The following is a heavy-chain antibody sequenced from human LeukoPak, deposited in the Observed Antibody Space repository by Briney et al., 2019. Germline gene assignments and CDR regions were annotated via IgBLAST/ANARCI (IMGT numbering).Heavy chain of an antibody. CDR1: GGSISSSSYY. J-gene: IGHJ6*03. V-gene: IGHV4-39*07. CDR3: VRDLKVRYCSSTSCSDYYYMDV. D-gene: IGHD2-2*01. CDR2: IYYSGST. Sequence: PSETLSLTCTVSGGSISSSSYYWGWIRQPPGKGLEWIGSIYYSGSTYYNPSLKSRVTMSVDTSKNQFSLKLSSVTAADTAVYYCVRDLKVRYCSSTSCSDYYYMDVWGKGPRSPSP.